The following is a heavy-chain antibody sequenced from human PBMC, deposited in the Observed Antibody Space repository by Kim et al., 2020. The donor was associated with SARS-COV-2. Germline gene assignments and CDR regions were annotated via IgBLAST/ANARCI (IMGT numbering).Heavy chain of an antibody. CDR2: ISHDGSHV. D-gene: IGHD1-1*01. CDR1: TFSTNSFA. CDR3: ARGRALNWKGAYHYYRLDV. V-gene: IGHV3-33*05. J-gene: IGHJ6*02. Sequence: GGSLRLSCASSTFSTNSFAMHWVRQTPGKGLEWVAVISHDGSHVDSADSVKGRFTISRDNSKDTLFLQINSLRAEDTGVYYCARGRALNWKGAYHYYRLDVWGQGTTVIVSS.